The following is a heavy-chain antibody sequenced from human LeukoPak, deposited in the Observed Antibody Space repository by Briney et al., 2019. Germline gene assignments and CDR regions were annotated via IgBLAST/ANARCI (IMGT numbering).Heavy chain of an antibody. D-gene: IGHD1-1*01. CDR3: AKERDWTYYFDY. CDR2: ISYDGSNK. CDR1: GFTFSSYG. J-gene: IGHJ4*02. V-gene: IGHV3-30*18. Sequence: GRSLRLSCAASGFTFSSYGMHWVRQAPGKGLEWVAVISYDGSNKYYADSVKGRFTISRDSSKNTLYLQMNSLRAEDTAVYYCAKERDWTYYFDYWGQGTLVTVSS.